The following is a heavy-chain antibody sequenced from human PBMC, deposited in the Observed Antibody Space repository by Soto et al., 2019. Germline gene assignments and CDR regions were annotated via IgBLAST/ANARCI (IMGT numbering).Heavy chain of an antibody. J-gene: IGHJ4*02. CDR1: GDSITSNSYF. CDR2: IYYSGTT. Sequence: SETLSLTCTVSGDSITSNSYFWAWIRQPPGKGLEWIGSIYYSGTTYYNPSLKSRVTISVDRSKNQFPLKLNSVTAADTAVYYCARHLGEGYFDYWGQGTLVTVSS. V-gene: IGHV4-39*01. CDR3: ARHLGEGYFDY.